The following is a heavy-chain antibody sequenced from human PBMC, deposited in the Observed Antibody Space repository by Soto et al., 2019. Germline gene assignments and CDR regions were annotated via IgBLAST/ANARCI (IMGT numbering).Heavy chain of an antibody. V-gene: IGHV4-34*01. Sequence: QVQLQQWGAGLLKPSETLSLTCAVYGGSFSGYYWSWIRQPPGKGLEWIGEINHSGSTNYNPSLKSPLTTSVDASKNQFSLKLSSVTAAHTAVYYCARVPDCSSTSCYSWFDPWGQGTLVTVSS. D-gene: IGHD2-2*01. CDR3: ARVPDCSSTSCYSWFDP. CDR2: INHSGST. CDR1: GGSFSGYY. J-gene: IGHJ5*02.